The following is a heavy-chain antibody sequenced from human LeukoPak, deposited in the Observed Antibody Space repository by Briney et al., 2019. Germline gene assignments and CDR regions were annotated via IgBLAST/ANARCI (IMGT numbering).Heavy chain of an antibody. CDR1: GFTFSSYA. J-gene: IGHJ3*02. D-gene: IGHD6-13*01. V-gene: IGHV3-23*01. CDR2: ISGSGGST. Sequence: GGSLRLSCAASGFTFSSYAMSWVRQAPGKGQEWVSAISGSGGSTYYADSVKGRFTISRDNSKNTLYLQMNSLRAEDTAVYYCAKGLAAAGKRSAFDIWGQGTMVTVSS. CDR3: AKGLAAAGKRSAFDI.